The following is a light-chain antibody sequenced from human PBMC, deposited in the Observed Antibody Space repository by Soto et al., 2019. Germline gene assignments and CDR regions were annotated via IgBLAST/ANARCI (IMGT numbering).Light chain of an antibody. V-gene: IGLV1-44*01. Sequence: QSVLTQPPSASATPGQRVTISCSGSTSNIGGNTVSWYQQLPGTAPKLLIYSNHQRPSGVPDRFSGSKSGTSASLAISGLQSEDEANYYCAAWDDSLYGVIFGGGNKLTVL. CDR1: TSNIGGNT. J-gene: IGLJ2*01. CDR3: AAWDDSLYGVI. CDR2: SNH.